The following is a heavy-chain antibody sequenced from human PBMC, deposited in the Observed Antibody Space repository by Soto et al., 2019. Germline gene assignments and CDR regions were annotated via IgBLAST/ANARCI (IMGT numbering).Heavy chain of an antibody. Sequence: SETLSLTCTVSGGSISSSSYYWGWIRQPPGKGLEWIGSIYYSGSTYYNPSLKSRVTISVDTSKNQFSLKLSSVTAADTAVYYCARLTTVTTFIWSAPWGQGTLVTVSS. CDR1: GGSISSSSYY. J-gene: IGHJ5*02. V-gene: IGHV4-39*01. D-gene: IGHD4-17*01. CDR2: IYYSGST. CDR3: ARLTTVTTFIWSAP.